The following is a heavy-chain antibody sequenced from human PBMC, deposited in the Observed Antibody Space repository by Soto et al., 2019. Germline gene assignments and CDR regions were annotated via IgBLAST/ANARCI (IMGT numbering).Heavy chain of an antibody. CDR2: IKQDGSEK. J-gene: IGHJ6*02. Sequence: GGSLRLSCAASGFVFSGDWMSWVRQAPGKGLEWVANIKQDGSEKYYVDSVKGRFTISRDNAKNSLYLQMNSLRAEDTAVYYCARFYYDSSGYLPSPYYYYYGMDVWGQGTTVTVSS. D-gene: IGHD3-22*01. V-gene: IGHV3-7*04. CDR1: GFVFSGDW. CDR3: ARFYYDSSGYLPSPYYYYYGMDV.